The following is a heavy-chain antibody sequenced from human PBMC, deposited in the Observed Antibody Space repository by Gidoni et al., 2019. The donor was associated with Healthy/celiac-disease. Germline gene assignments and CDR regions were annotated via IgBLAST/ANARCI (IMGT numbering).Heavy chain of an antibody. V-gene: IGHV3-64*02. CDR3: AREVDSSSFDY. CDR1: GVTFISYA. Sequence: EVQLVESGERLVQTGGSLRLSCAASGVTFISYAMHLVRQSPGKGLEYFSAIRTNGGSPSSASALKGRFTISRDNSNITLYLQIGSLRAEDIAVYYCAREVDSSSFDYWVQGPLVTVSS. D-gene: IGHD6-13*01. J-gene: IGHJ4*02. CDR2: IRTNGGSP.